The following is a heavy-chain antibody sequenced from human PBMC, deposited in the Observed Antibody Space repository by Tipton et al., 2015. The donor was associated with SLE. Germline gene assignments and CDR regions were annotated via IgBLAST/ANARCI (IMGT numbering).Heavy chain of an antibody. Sequence: TLSLTCTVSRGSIADHYLSWVRQPPGSGLEWIANIHNSGKANHNPSLENRVTISVDTSRNQFSLQVRSVTPADTALYYCTRDSDGRRAFDLWGQGTTVTVSS. CDR3: TRDSDGRRAFDL. V-gene: IGHV4-59*11. CDR1: RGSIADHY. CDR2: IHNSGKA. D-gene: IGHD1-14*01. J-gene: IGHJ3*01.